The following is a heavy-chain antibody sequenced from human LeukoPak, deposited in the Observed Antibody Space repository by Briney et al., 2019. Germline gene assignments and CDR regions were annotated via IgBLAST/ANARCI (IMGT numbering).Heavy chain of an antibody. D-gene: IGHD3-22*01. J-gene: IGHJ3*02. CDR2: ISPNCGGT. Sequence: ASVKVSCKASGYTFTGYYINWVRQAPGHGLEWMGWISPNCGGTNYAQKFQGRVTMSRDTSISTAYMELSRLRSDDTAVYYCARDRVIVGPSDGFDIWGQGTMVTVSS. CDR3: ARDRVIVGPSDGFDI. CDR1: GYTFTGYY. V-gene: IGHV1-2*02.